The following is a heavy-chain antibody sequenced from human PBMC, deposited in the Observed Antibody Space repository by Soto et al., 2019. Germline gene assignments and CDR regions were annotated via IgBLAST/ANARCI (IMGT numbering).Heavy chain of an antibody. D-gene: IGHD4-4*01. V-gene: IGHV3-11*01. CDR3: ARSVRSKIYYYYYMDV. CDR2: ISSSGSFM. J-gene: IGHJ6*03. Sequence: PGGSLRLSCAASEFTFSDYYMSWIRQAPGKGLEWVSYISSSGSFMYYADSVKGRFTISRDNAKNSLYLQMNSLRAEDTAVYYCARSVRSKIYYYYYMDVWGKGTTVTVSS. CDR1: EFTFSDYY.